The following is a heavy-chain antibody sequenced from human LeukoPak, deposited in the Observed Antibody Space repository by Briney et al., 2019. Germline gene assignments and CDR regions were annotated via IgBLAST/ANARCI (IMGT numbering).Heavy chain of an antibody. CDR1: GASISNYY. CDR3: ARHPLKAYVSDWFDP. Sequence: PSETLSLTCTVSGASISNYYWGWLRQPPGKGLEWIASIFYSGSTYHNPSLKSRVTISVDTSKSQFSLKLSSVTAADTAVYFCARHPLKAYVSDWFDPWGQGTLVTVSS. CDR2: IFYSGST. V-gene: IGHV4-39*01. J-gene: IGHJ5*02. D-gene: IGHD3-10*02.